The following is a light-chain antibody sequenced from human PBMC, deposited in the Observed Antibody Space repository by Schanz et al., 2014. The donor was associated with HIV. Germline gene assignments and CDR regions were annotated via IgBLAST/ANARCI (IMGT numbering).Light chain of an antibody. J-gene: IGLJ3*02. CDR1: SSDVGGYNF. CDR2: EVT. V-gene: IGLV2-8*01. CDR3: QSFDSSLNGVV. Sequence: QSALTQPPSASGSPGQSVTISCTGTSSDVGGYNFVSWFQQHPGKAPKLMIYEVTKRPSGVPARFSGSKSGNTASLTVSGLQAEDEADYFCQSFDSSLNGVVFGGGTKLTVL.